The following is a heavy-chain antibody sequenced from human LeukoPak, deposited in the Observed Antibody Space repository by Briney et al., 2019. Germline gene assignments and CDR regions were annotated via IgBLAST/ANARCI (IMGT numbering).Heavy chain of an antibody. CDR3: ARDLSGIAGYTYGRGIDY. V-gene: IGHV3-48*01. D-gene: IGHD5-18*01. Sequence: GGSLRLSCAASGFTFSSYNMNWVRQAPGKGLEWVSYISTSSDNIYYGDSVKGRFTISRDNAKNSLYLQMHSLRAEDTAVYYCARDLSGIAGYTYGRGIDYWGQGTLVTVSS. J-gene: IGHJ4*02. CDR1: GFTFSSYN. CDR2: ISTSSDNI.